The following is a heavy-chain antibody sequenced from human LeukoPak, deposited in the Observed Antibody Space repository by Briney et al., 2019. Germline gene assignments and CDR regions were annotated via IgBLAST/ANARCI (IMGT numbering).Heavy chain of an antibody. D-gene: IGHD6-19*01. CDR1: GFTFNRDW. Sequence: GGSLRLSCTASGFTFNRDWTVWVRQAPGKGLEWVANIKEDGSEKNYVDSVKGRFTMSRDNAENSVYLQMNDLRAEDTGVYYCATKEPSTSGWSYWGQGTLVTVSS. CDR2: IKEDGSEK. V-gene: IGHV3-7*01. CDR3: ATKEPSTSGWSY. J-gene: IGHJ4*02.